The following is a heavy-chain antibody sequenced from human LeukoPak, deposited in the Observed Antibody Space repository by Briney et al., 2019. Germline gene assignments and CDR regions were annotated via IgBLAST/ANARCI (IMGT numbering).Heavy chain of an antibody. CDR1: DGSFSGYS. J-gene: IGHJ4*02. Sequence: SGTLSLTCAVYDGSFSGYSWSWIRQPPGKGLEWIGEINHSGSTNYNPSLKSRVTISLDTSKNQFSLTLSSVTAADTAVYFCARGVYIFTGYRFDYWGQGTLVTVSS. D-gene: IGHD3-9*01. CDR3: ARGVYIFTGYRFDY. V-gene: IGHV4-34*01. CDR2: INHSGST.